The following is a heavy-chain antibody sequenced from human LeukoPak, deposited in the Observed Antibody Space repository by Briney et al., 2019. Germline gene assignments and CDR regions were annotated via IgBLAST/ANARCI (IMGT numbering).Heavy chain of an antibody. D-gene: IGHD3-22*01. CDR1: GFTFSNYW. J-gene: IGHJ4*02. CDR2: IKQDGSEK. Sequence: GGSLRLSCAASGFTFSNYWMSWVRQAPGRGLEWVANIKQDGSEKSKNSLYLQMNSLRAEDTAVYYCAKGVYDSSGYYYFDYWGQGTLVTVSS. V-gene: IGHV3-7*03. CDR3: AKGVYDSSGYYYFDY.